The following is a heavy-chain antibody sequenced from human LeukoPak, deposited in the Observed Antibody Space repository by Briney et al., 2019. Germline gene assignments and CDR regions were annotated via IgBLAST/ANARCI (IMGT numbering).Heavy chain of an antibody. D-gene: IGHD2-15*01. CDR2: ISSSSSYI. Sequence: GGSLRLSCAASGFAFSSYSMNWVRQAPGKGLEWVSSISSSSSYIYYADSVKGRFTISRDNAKNSLYLQMNSLRAEDTAVYYCATLSVVVVPAELNWGQGTLVTVSS. V-gene: IGHV3-21*04. CDR3: ATLSVVVVPAELN. J-gene: IGHJ4*02. CDR1: GFAFSSYS.